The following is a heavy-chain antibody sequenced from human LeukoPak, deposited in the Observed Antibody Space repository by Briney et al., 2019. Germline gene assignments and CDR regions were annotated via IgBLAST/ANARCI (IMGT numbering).Heavy chain of an antibody. D-gene: IGHD4-11*01. CDR2: ISGSVGSI. V-gene: IGHV3-23*01. CDR3: AKDYSPDGAWDFVY. Sequence: PGGTLRLSSAASGFTFRRYVVSSVPEAPGTGLGWVSAISGSVGSIYYADSVKGRFTISRDNSKNTLYLQMNTLRVEDTAIYYCAKDYSPDGAWDFVYWGQGTVVTVSS. J-gene: IGHJ4*02. CDR1: GFTFRRYV.